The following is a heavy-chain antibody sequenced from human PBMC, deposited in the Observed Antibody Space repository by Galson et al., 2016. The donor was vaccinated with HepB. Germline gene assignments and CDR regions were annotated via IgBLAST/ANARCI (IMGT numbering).Heavy chain of an antibody. V-gene: IGHV5-10-1*01. CDR1: GYSFTSYW. CDR3: ARHPSSSWFLDC. CDR2: IDPTDSYT. Sequence: QSGAEVKKPGESLRISCKGSGYSFTSYWISWVRQMPGRGLEWMGRIDPTDSYTNYSPSFQGHVTISADKSISTAFLQWSSLKASDTAMYYCARHPSSSWFLDCWGQGTRVTVSS. J-gene: IGHJ4*02. D-gene: IGHD6-13*01.